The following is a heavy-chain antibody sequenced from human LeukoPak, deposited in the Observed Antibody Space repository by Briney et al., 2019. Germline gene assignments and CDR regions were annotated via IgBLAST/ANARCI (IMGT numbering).Heavy chain of an antibody. J-gene: IGHJ4*02. CDR1: GFNFSNYG. CDR3: ARGIAVAGTTGGYCDY. V-gene: IGHV3-33*01. D-gene: IGHD6-19*01. CDR2: IWHDGSNE. Sequence: GRSLRLSCAASGFNFSNYGMNWVRQAPGKGLEWVAVIWHDGSNEYYADSMKGRFTISRDNSENTLYLQMNSLGAEDTAFYYCARGIAVAGTTGGYCDYWGQGALVTVSS.